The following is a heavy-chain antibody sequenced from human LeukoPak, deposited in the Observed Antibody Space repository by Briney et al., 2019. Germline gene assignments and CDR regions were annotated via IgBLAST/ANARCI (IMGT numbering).Heavy chain of an antibody. J-gene: IGHJ4*02. CDR2: TYYRSKWYN. CDR1: GDSVSSNSNS. CDR3: ARDNGWDRGLDS. Sequence: SQTLSLTCVISGDSVSSNSNSWNWIRQSPSRCLEWLGRTYYRSKWYNDYAVSVKSRITIDPDTSKNQFSLQLTSVTPEDTAIYYCARDNGWDRGLDSWGQGTLVTVSS. D-gene: IGHD6-19*01. V-gene: IGHV6-1*01.